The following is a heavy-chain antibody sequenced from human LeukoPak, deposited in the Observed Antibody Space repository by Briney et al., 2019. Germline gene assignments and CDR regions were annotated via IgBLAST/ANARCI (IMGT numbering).Heavy chain of an antibody. CDR2: IYYSGST. J-gene: IGHJ3*02. CDR1: GGSIGTYY. Sequence: SETLSLTCAVSGGSIGTYYWSWIRQHPGKGLEWIGYIYYSGSTYYNPSLKSRVTISVDTSKNQFSLKLSSVTAADTAVYYCARRDSSRAFDIWGQGTMVTVSS. D-gene: IGHD3-22*01. CDR3: ARRDSSRAFDI. V-gene: IGHV4-31*11.